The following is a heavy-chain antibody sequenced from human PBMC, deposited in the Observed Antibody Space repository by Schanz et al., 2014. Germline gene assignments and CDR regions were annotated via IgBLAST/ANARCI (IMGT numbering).Heavy chain of an antibody. J-gene: IGHJ4*02. V-gene: IGHV1-2*06. CDR3: ARDRRLQRQSGWDY. CDR2: INPNNGAA. CDR1: GYTFNDYF. Sequence: QVQLVQSGAEVKKSGASVKVSCKASGYTFNDYFMHWVRQAPGQGLEWMGRINPNNGAAKYVQKFQGRVTMTRDTSINTAYMELSRLRSDDSAVYYCARDRRLQRQSGWDYWGQGTLVTVSS. D-gene: IGHD3-10*01.